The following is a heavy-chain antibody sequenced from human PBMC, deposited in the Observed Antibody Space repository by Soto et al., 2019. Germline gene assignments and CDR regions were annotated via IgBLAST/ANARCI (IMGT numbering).Heavy chain of an antibody. CDR2: IIPILDTT. CDR1: GGTSSSYA. CDR3: ASGGTTVNRRFDF. J-gene: IGHJ4*02. D-gene: IGHD4-4*01. V-gene: IGHV1-69*01. Sequence: QVQVVQSGAEVKKPGSSVRVSCKASGGTSSSYAITWMRQAPGQGLEWMGGIIPILDTTDYAQKFKGRVTFTAYESTSTVYMEMSSLTSEDTAVYYCASGGTTVNRRFDFWGQGTLVTVSS.